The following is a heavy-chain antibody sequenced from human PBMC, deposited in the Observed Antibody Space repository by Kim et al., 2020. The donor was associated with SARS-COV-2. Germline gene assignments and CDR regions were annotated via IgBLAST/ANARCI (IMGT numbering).Heavy chain of an antibody. V-gene: IGHV4-30-2*01. CDR2: IYPSGDT. CDR1: GGAVRSGGYS. Sequence: SETLSLTCTVSGGAVRSGGYSWHWIRQPPGKGLEWIGYIYPSGDTNYSPSLKSRVTISLDRSMNQFSLGLSSVTAADTAMYYCARAIGDGNWLGFWGQGILLTVSS. CDR3: ARAIGDGNWLGF. J-gene: IGHJ4*02. D-gene: IGHD3-10*01.